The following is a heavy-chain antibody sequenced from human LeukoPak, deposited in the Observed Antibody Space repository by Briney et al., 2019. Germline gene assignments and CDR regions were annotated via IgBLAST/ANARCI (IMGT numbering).Heavy chain of an antibody. CDR1: GFTFSTYT. CDR2: ISYDGSNK. J-gene: IGHJ4*02. D-gene: IGHD3-22*01. Sequence: GGSLSLSCAASGFTFSTYTIHWVRQAPGKGLEWVAVISYDGSNKYYADSVKGRFTISRDNSKNTLYLQMNSLRAEDTAVYYCASPYYYDGSAYYYGPDYWGQGTLVTVSS. V-gene: IGHV3-30-3*01. CDR3: ASPYYYDGSAYYYGPDY.